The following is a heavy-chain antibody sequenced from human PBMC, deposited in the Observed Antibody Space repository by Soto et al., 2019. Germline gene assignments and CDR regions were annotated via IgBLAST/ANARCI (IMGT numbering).Heavy chain of an antibody. CDR1: GYSFTSYW. Sequence: GESLKISCKGSGYSFTSYWISWVRQMPGKGLEWMGRIDPSDSYTNYSPSFQGHVTISADKSISTAYLQWSSLKASDTAMYYCARQDCSSTSCYTYDYYYGMDVWGQGTTVTVAS. V-gene: IGHV5-10-1*01. CDR3: ARQDCSSTSCYTYDYYYGMDV. J-gene: IGHJ6*02. D-gene: IGHD2-2*02. CDR2: IDPSDSYT.